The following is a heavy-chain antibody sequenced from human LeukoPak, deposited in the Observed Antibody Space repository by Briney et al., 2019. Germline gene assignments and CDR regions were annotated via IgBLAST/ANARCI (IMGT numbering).Heavy chain of an antibody. CDR3: ARDNSGFDY. CDR1: GFTFNSYW. Sequence: GGSLRLSCAASGFTFNSYWMTWVRQALGKGLEWVANIRHDGSARYYGDSVKGRFTISRDDAKNSLFLQMNSLRADDTALYYCARDNSGFDYWGQGTLVTVSS. CDR2: IRHDGSAR. D-gene: IGHD6-19*01. J-gene: IGHJ4*02. V-gene: IGHV3-7*01.